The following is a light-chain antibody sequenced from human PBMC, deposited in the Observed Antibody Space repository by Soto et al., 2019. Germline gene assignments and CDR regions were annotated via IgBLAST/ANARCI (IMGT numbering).Light chain of an antibody. CDR2: EVT. Sequence: QSVLTQPASVSGSPGQSITISCSGTSEDVGGYNYVSWYQHHPRKAPKLMIYEVTNRPSGLSNRFSGSKAGSTASLTISGLQAEDEADYYCRSYTSSNTLVFGTGTKVTVL. J-gene: IGLJ1*01. V-gene: IGLV2-14*01. CDR3: RSYTSSNTLV. CDR1: SEDVGGYNY.